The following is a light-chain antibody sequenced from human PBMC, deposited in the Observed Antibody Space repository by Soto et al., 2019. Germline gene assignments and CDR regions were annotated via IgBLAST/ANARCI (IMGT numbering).Light chain of an antibody. J-gene: IGKJ5*01. CDR3: QQRSNWPPKIT. V-gene: IGKV3-11*01. CDR2: GAS. Sequence: EIVLTQSPATLSLSPGERATLSCRASQSVRGNLAWYQQKPGQSPRLLIYGASSRATGIPVRFSGSGSGTDFTLTISSLEPEDFAVYYCQQRSNWPPKITFGQGTRLEIK. CDR1: QSVRGN.